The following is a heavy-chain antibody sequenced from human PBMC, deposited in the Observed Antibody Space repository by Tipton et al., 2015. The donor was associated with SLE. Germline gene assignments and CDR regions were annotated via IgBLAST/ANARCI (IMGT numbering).Heavy chain of an antibody. D-gene: IGHD6-13*01. CDR2: IYYTGGT. Sequence: LRLSCTVSGGSISSSSDYWGWIRQPPGKGLEWIGCIYYTGGTYDNPSLKSRVTISVDTSKNQFSLKLSSVTAADTAVYYCARESAAAGTRWFDPWGQGTLVTVSS. J-gene: IGHJ5*02. V-gene: IGHV4-39*07. CDR1: GGSISSSSDY. CDR3: ARESAAAGTRWFDP.